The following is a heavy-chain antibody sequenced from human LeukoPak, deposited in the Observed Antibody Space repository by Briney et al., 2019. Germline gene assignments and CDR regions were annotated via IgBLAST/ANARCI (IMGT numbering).Heavy chain of an antibody. V-gene: IGHV4-59*08. CDR3: ARHGGYYDSSDSHAFDI. CDR1: GGSISSYY. Sequence: SETLSVTCTVSGGSISSYYWSWIRQPPGKGLEWMGYLYYSWSTNYNPSLKSRVTISVDTSKNLFSLKLSSVTAADTAVYYCARHGGYYDSSDSHAFDIWGQGTMVTVSS. CDR2: LYYSWST. D-gene: IGHD3-22*01. J-gene: IGHJ3*02.